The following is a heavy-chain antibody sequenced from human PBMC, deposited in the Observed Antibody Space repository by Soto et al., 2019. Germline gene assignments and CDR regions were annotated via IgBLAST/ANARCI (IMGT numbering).Heavy chain of an antibody. CDR2: ISGSGGST. CDR3: ANIDVWFGELTRRDYGMDV. J-gene: IGHJ6*02. V-gene: IGHV3-23*01. Sequence: GGSLRLSCAASGFTFSSYAMSWVRQAPGKGLEWVSAISGSGGSTYYADSVKGRFTISRDNSKNTLYLQMNSLRAEDTAVYYCANIDVWFGELTRRDYGMDVWGQGTTVTVSS. D-gene: IGHD3-10*01. CDR1: GFTFSSYA.